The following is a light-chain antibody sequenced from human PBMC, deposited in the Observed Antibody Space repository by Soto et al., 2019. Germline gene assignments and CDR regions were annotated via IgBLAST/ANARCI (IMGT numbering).Light chain of an antibody. Sequence: EIVLTQSPGTLSMSPGERATLSCRASQSLSSSSLAWYQQKPGQAPRLLISGASSRAADIPDRFSGSGSGTDFTLTINRLEPEDFAIYYCQQRSIWPPYTFGQGTRLEIK. CDR1: QSLSSSS. CDR3: QQRSIWPPYT. V-gene: IGKV3D-20*02. J-gene: IGKJ2*01. CDR2: GAS.